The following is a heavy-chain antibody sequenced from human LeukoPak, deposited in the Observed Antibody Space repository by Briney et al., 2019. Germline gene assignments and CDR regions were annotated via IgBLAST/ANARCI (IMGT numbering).Heavy chain of an antibody. J-gene: IGHJ4*02. CDR1: GFSFNNYG. V-gene: IGHV3-23*01. Sequence: GGSLRLSCVASGFSFNNYGMNWVRQAPGKGLEWVSSISNIDGSTKYADSVKGRFTISTDKSKKTLFLQMNSLRAEDTAVYYCAKEDLGRTFVYWGQGTLVTVSS. CDR3: AKEDLGRTFVY. CDR2: ISNIDGST. D-gene: IGHD7-27*01.